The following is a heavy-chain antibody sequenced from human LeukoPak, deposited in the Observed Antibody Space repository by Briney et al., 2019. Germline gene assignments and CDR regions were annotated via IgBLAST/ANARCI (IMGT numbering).Heavy chain of an antibody. CDR1: GGSISSYY. D-gene: IGHD6-19*01. CDR3: ARAVAGDDAFDI. CDR2: INHSGST. V-gene: IGHV4-34*01. J-gene: IGHJ3*02. Sequence: SETLSLTCTVSGGSISSYYWSWIRQPPGKGLEWIGEINHSGSTNYNPSLKSRVTISVDTSKNQFSLKLSSVTAADTAVYYCARAVAGDDAFDIWGRGTMVTVSS.